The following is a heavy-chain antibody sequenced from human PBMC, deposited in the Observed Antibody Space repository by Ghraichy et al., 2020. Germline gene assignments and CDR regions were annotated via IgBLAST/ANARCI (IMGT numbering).Heavy chain of an antibody. V-gene: IGHV3-49*03. CDR3: TRAAGSGYQYYYYYMDV. CDR1: GFTFGDYA. Sequence: GGSLRLSCTASGFTFGDYAMSWFRQAPGKGLEWVGFIRSKAYGGTTEYAASVKGRFTISRDDSKSIAYLQMNSLKTEDTAVYYCTRAAGSGYQYYYYYMDVWGKGTTVTVSS. CDR2: IRSKAYGGTT. D-gene: IGHD3-3*01. J-gene: IGHJ6*03.